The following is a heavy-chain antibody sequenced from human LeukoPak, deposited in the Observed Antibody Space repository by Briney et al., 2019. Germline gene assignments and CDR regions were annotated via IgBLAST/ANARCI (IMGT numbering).Heavy chain of an antibody. V-gene: IGHV3-30*02. CDR3: VKGSGSGWHFDL. J-gene: IGHJ2*01. CDR1: GFTFSSYS. D-gene: IGHD6-19*01. Sequence: PGGSLRLSCAASGFTFSSYSMNWVRQAPGKGLEWVAFVWYDGTDRTDKYYADSVRGRFTTSRDNSDNTVYLQMNSLRDEDTAVYHCVKGSGSGWHFDLWGRGTLVTVSS. CDR2: VWYDGTDRTDK.